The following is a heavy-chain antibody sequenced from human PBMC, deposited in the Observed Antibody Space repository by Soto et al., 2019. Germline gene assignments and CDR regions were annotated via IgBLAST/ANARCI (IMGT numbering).Heavy chain of an antibody. V-gene: IGHV3-13*05. Sequence: EVQLVESGGGLVQPGGSLRLSCEASGFTFRNYDMHWVRQGTGKGLEWVSGSSAAGDPDYADSVEGRFTISRENAQNSFFLHMNSLRVGDTAVYYCARTDRDFYGLDVWGQGTTVIVSS. CDR1: GFTFRNYD. CDR3: ARTDRDFYGLDV. CDR2: SSAAGDP. J-gene: IGHJ6*02.